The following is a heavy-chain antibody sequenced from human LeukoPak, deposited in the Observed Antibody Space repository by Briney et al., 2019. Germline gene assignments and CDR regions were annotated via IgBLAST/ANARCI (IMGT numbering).Heavy chain of an antibody. Sequence: GGSLRLFCAASGFTFSSYNMNWVRQAPGKGLEWVSYISSSTNTIYYADSVKGRFTISRDNAKNSLYLQMNGLRAEDTAVYYCARDLASVGYWGQGTLVTVSS. J-gene: IGHJ4*02. D-gene: IGHD3-10*01. V-gene: IGHV3-48*01. CDR3: ARDLASVGY. CDR1: GFTFSSYN. CDR2: ISSSTNTI.